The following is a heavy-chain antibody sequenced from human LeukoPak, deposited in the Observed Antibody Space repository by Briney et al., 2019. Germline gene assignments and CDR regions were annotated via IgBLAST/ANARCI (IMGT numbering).Heavy chain of an antibody. CDR1: GGSISSDY. V-gene: IGHV4-59*01. D-gene: IGHD6-13*01. CDR3: ASGRGGNSWYYFDY. Sequence: PSETLSLTCTVSGGSISSDYWSWIRQPPGKGLEWIGYIYYSGSTNYNPSLKSRVTISVDTSKNQFSLKLSSVTAADTAVYYCASGRGGNSWYYFDYWGQGTLVTVSS. J-gene: IGHJ4*02. CDR2: IYYSGST.